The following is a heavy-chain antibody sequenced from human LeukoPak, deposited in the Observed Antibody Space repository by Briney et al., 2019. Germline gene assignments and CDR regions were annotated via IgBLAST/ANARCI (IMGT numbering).Heavy chain of an antibody. CDR2: IIPIFGTA. V-gene: IGHV1-69*13. J-gene: IGHJ3*02. CDR3: AREGYCSSTSCYGSRNDAFDI. CDR1: GGTFSSYA. D-gene: IGHD2-2*01. Sequence: GASVTVSCKASGGTFSSYAISWVRQAPGQGLEWMGGIIPIFGTANYAQKFQGRVTITADESTSTAYMELSSLRSEDTAVYYCAREGYCSSTSCYGSRNDAFDIWGQGTMVTVSS.